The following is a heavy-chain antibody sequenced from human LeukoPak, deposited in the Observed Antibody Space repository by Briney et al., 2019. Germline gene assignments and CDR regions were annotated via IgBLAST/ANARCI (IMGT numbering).Heavy chain of an antibody. CDR2: ISSSSSYI. V-gene: IGHV3-21*01. CDR3: ARVRIVGATLNWFDP. D-gene: IGHD1-26*01. CDR1: GFTFSSYS. Sequence: GGSLRLSCAASGFTFSSYSMNWVRQAPGKGLEWVSSISSSSSYIYCADSVKGRFTISRDNAKNSLYLQMNSLRAEDTAVYYCARVRIVGATLNWFDPWGQGTLVTVSS. J-gene: IGHJ5*02.